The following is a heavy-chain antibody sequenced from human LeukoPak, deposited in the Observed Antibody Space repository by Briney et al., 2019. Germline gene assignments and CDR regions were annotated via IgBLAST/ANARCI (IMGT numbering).Heavy chain of an antibody. D-gene: IGHD1-26*01. J-gene: IGHJ4*02. V-gene: IGHV3-64*01. CDR2: ISSNGGST. CDR1: GFTFSSYA. CDR3: ARLVGGSYSDY. Sequence: QPGGSLRLSCAASGFTFSSYAMHWVRQAPGKGLEYASTISSNGGSTYYANSVKGRFTISRDNSKNTLYLQMGSLRAEDMAVYYCARLVGGSYSDYWGQGTLVTVSS.